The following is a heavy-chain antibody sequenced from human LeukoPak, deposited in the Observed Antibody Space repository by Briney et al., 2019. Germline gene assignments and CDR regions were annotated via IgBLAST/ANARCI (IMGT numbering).Heavy chain of an antibody. V-gene: IGHV1-18*01. Sequence: GASVKVSCKASGYTFTSYGISWVRQAPGQGLEWMGWISAYNGNTDYAQKLQGRVTMTTDTSTSTAYMELRSLRSDDTAVYYCARVGYSYGRWYFDLWGRGTLVTVSS. J-gene: IGHJ2*01. CDR2: ISAYNGNT. D-gene: IGHD5-18*01. CDR3: ARVGYSYGRWYFDL. CDR1: GYTFTSYG.